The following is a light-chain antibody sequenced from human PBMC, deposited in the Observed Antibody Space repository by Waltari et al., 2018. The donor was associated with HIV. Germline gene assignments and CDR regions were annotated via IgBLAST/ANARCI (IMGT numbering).Light chain of an antibody. CDR3: QTWSV. CDR2: LNSDGSH. J-gene: IGLJ3*02. V-gene: IGLV4-69*01. Sequence: QLVLTQSPSASASLGASVKLTCTLSSGHSSYAIAWHQQQPEKGPRYLMKLNSDGSHSKGDGIPDRFSGSSSGAERYLTISSLQSEDEADYYCQTWSVFCGGTKLTVL. CDR1: SGHSSYA.